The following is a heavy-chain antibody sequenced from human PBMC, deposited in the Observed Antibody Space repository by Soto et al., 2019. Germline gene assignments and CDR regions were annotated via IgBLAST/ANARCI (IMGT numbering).Heavy chain of an antibody. CDR2: ISWNSGSI. J-gene: IGHJ4*02. V-gene: IGHV3-9*01. Sequence: PGGFLRLSCAASGFTFGDYGMHWVRQAPGKGLEWVSGISWNSGSIDYADSVKGRFTISRDNAKNSLYLQMNSLRAEDTALYYCAIDRRGGYCSSTSCSLHLDYWGQGTLVTVSS. CDR1: GFTFGDYG. D-gene: IGHD2-2*03. CDR3: AIDRRGGYCSSTSCSLHLDY.